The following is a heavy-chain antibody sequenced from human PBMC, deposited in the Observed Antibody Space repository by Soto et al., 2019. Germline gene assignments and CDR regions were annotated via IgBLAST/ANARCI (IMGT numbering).Heavy chain of an antibody. J-gene: IGHJ3*02. CDR3: AKAQSSVIVVAPWPFDI. D-gene: IGHD1-26*01. V-gene: IGHV3-23*01. CDR2: ISGSGGSI. Sequence: GGSLRLSCAASGFPFSSYAMSWVRQAPGKGLERDSAISGSGGSIYYADPVKGRFTISRDNSKNTLYLQMNSLRAEDTAAYYWAKAQSSVIVVAPWPFDIWGQGTMVAVSS. CDR1: GFPFSSYA.